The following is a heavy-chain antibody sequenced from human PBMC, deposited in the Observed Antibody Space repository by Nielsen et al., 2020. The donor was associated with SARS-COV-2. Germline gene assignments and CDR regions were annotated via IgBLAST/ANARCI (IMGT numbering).Heavy chain of an antibody. CDR2: VSYSGST. D-gene: IGHD2-2*01. CDR1: GGTFNSYH. CDR3: ARERGDCSSTSCWYYFDY. V-gene: IGHV4-59*01. Sequence: GSLSLSWSVSGGTFNSYHWTWIRQPPGKALEWIGDVSYSGSTNYNPSLKSRVTISVDTSKNQFSLKLSSVTAADTAVYYCARERGDCSSTSCWYYFDYWGQGTLVTVSS. J-gene: IGHJ4*02.